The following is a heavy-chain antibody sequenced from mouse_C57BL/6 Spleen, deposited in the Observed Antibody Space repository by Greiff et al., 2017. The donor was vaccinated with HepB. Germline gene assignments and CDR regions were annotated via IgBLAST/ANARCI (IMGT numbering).Heavy chain of an antibody. CDR2: ISDGGSYT. Sequence: EVKVVESGGGLVKPGGSLKLSCAASGFTFSSYAMSWVRQTPEKRLEWVATISDGGSYTYYPDNVKGRFTISRDNAKNNLYLQMSHLKSEDTAMYYYARGGTGQAWFAYWGQGTLVTVSA. CDR3: ARGGTGQAWFAY. V-gene: IGHV5-4*03. CDR1: GFTFSSYA. J-gene: IGHJ3*01. D-gene: IGHD4-1*01.